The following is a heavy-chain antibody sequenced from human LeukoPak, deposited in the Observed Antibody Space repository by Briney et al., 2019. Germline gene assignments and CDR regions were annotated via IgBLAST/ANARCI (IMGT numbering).Heavy chain of an antibody. V-gene: IGHV4-39*07. CDR1: GGPISSSSHY. D-gene: IGHD1-14*01. CDR3: ASNRKETSYYFDY. Sequence: SETLSLTCTVSGGPISSSSHYWGWIRQPPGKRLEWIGSIEYSGSTYYNPSLKSRVTMSVDTSKNQFSLKLSSVTAADTAVYYCASNRKETSYYFDYWGQGTLVTVSS. J-gene: IGHJ4*02. CDR2: IEYSGST.